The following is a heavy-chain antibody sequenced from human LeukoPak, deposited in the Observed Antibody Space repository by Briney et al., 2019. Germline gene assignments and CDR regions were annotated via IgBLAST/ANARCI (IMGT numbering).Heavy chain of an antibody. CDR3: AKCQGRVWSNTPHGMDV. CDR2: ISYEGSIK. CDR1: GFTFSSHG. V-gene: IGHV3-30*18. Sequence: PGGSLRLSCAASGFTFSSHGMHWVRQAPGKGLEWVAVISYEGSIKYYADSVKGRFTISRDNSKNTLYLQMNSLRAEDTAVYYCAKCQGRVWSNTPHGMDVWGRGTTVTVSS. J-gene: IGHJ6*02. D-gene: IGHD3-3*01.